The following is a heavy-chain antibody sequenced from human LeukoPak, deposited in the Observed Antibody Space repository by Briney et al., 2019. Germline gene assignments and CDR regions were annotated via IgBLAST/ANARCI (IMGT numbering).Heavy chain of an antibody. CDR1: GFMFSDYA. J-gene: IGHJ5*01. Sequence: GSLRLSCAASGFMFSDYAMGWVRQIPGKAPEWVATIGHIRDQNTYYADSVKGRFTISRDNSENVVYLQMDRLRAEDGAIYFCSKDRRRYYFSSSGYFFDSWGQGSLVTVSS. CDR2: IGHIRDQNT. CDR3: SKDRRRYYFSSSGYFFDS. V-gene: IGHV3-23*01. D-gene: IGHD3-22*01.